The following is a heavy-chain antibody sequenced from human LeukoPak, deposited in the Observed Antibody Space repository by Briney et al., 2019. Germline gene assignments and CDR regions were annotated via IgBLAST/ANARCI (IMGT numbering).Heavy chain of an antibody. Sequence: GGSLRLSCAASGFTFSNAWMSWVRQAPGKGLEWVGRIKSKTDGGTTDYAAPVKGRFTISRDDSKNTLYLQMNSLRVEDTAIYYCAKGALKYYYGSGSYPTHFDYWGQGTLVTVSS. CDR2: IKSKTDGGTT. CDR3: AKGALKYYYGSGSYPTHFDY. D-gene: IGHD3-10*01. J-gene: IGHJ4*02. V-gene: IGHV3-15*01. CDR1: GFTFSNAW.